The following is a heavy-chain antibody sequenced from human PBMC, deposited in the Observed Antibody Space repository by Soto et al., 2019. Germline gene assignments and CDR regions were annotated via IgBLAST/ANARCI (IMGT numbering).Heavy chain of an antibody. CDR3: AGPVGATPSYYYGMDV. CDR1: GFTFSSYG. V-gene: IGHV3-30*03. CDR2: ISYDGSNK. J-gene: IGHJ6*02. D-gene: IGHD1-26*01. Sequence: QVQLVESGGGVVQPGRSLRLSCAASGFTFSSYGMHWVRQAPGTGLEWVAVISYDGSNKYYADSVKGRFTISRDNSKNTLYLQMNSLRAEDTAVYYCAGPVGATPSYYYGMDVWGQGTKVTVSS.